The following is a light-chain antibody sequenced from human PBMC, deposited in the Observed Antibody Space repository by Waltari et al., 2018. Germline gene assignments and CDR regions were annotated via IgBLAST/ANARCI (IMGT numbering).Light chain of an antibody. CDR1: QDISNY. V-gene: IGKV1-33*01. CDR3: QQYDNLPLT. CDR2: DAT. J-gene: IGKJ4*01. Sequence: DIQMTQSPSSLAASVGDRVTITCQASQDISNYLNWYQHKPGKAPKLLIYDATNLETGVPSRFSGSGSGTDFTFTISSLQPADISTYYCQQYDNLPLTSGGGTKVEIK.